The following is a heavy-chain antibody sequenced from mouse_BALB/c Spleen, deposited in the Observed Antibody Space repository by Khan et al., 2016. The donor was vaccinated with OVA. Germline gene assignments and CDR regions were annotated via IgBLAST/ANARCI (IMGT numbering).Heavy chain of an antibody. D-gene: IGHD3-3*01. CDR2: IYWDDHK. CDR1: GFSLSISGMG. CDR3: VRRRDWYFDY. J-gene: IGHJ2*01. Sequence: QVTLKESGPGILQPSQTLSLTCSFSGFSLSISGMGVSWIRQPSGKGLEWLAHIYWDDHKRYNPSLKSRLTISKDTSRNQVFLKIISMDTADTATYYAVRRRDWYFDYWGQGTTLTVSS. V-gene: IGHV8-12*01.